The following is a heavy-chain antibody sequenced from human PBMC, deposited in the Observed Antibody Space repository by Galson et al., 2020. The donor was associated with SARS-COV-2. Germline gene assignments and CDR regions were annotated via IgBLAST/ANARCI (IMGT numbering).Heavy chain of an antibody. J-gene: IGHJ6*02. Sequence: GGSMRLSCAASGFTVSSNYMSWVRQAPGKGLEWVSVIYSGGSTYYADSVKGRFTISRDNSKNTLYLQMNSLRAEDTAVYYCARDLDYYGMDVWGQGTTVTVSS. CDR2: IYSGGST. V-gene: IGHV3-53*01. CDR3: ARDLDYYGMDV. CDR1: GFTVSSNY.